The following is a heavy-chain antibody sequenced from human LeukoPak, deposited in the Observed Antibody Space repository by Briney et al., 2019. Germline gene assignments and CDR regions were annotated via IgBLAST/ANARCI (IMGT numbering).Heavy chain of an antibody. CDR1: GFTFTSYG. J-gene: IGHJ4*02. D-gene: IGHD4-17*01. CDR3: AKEVYGDYGVDY. CDR2: ISYDGSNK. Sequence: QPGRSLRLSCAASGFTFTSYGMHWVRQAPGKGLEWVAVISYDGSNKYYADSVKGRFTISRDNSKNTLYLQMNSLRAEDTAVYYCAKEVYGDYGVDYWGQGTLVTVSS. V-gene: IGHV3-30*18.